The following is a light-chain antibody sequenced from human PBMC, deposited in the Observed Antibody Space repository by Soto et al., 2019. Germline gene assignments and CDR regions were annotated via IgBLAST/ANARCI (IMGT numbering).Light chain of an antibody. CDR3: HQYNNFMYT. CDR1: QSVSSN. J-gene: IGKJ2*01. Sequence: EIVMTQSPATLSVSPGERASLSCRASQSVSSNLAWYQHKPGQAPSLLIFGASTRATGIPARFSGSGSGTEFTLTISSLQSEDSAIYFCHQYNNFMYTFGQGTKLELK. V-gene: IGKV3-15*01. CDR2: GAS.